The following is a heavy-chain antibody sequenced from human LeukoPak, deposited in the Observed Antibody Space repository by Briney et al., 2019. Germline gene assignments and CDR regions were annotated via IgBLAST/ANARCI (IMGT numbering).Heavy chain of an antibody. Sequence: GGSLRLPCAASGFTFRSHGFHWVRQAPGKGLEWVAVIWYDGSKKYYADSVKRRFHISRDDSKNTLYLQMNSLRADDRAVDHGARDQGSWDYRSCYFDLWGQGTLVTVSS. CDR2: IWYDGSKK. CDR3: ARDQGSWDYRSCYFDL. V-gene: IGHV3-33*01. CDR1: GFTFRSHG. J-gene: IGHJ5*02. D-gene: IGHD1-7*01.